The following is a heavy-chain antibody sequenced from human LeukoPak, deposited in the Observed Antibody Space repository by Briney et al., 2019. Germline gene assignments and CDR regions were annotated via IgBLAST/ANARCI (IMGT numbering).Heavy chain of an antibody. D-gene: IGHD6-13*01. CDR2: IKQDGSEK. J-gene: IGHJ3*02. Sequence: GGSLRLSCAASGFTFSSYWMSWVRQAPGKGLEWVANIKQDGSEKYYADSVKGRFTISRDNAKNSLYLQMNSLRAEDTAVYYCAREHSSSWSPPDAFDIWGQGTMVTVSS. CDR3: AREHSSSWSPPDAFDI. CDR1: GFTFSSYW. V-gene: IGHV3-7*01.